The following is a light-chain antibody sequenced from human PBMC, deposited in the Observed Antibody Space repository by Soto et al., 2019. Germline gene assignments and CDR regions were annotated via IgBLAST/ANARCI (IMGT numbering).Light chain of an antibody. Sequence: EIVLTQSPGTLSLSPGERATLSCRASQSVSSRSLAWYQRKPGQAPRLLIYGSSSRATGIPDRFSGSGSGTGFNLTISALEPEDVAVYYCQHYGSSPPYTFGQRNKL. CDR2: GSS. V-gene: IGKV3-20*01. CDR3: QHYGSSPPYT. CDR1: QSVSSRS. J-gene: IGKJ2*01.